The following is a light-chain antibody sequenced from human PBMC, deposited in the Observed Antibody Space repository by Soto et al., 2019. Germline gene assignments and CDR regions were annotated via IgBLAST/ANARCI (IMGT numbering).Light chain of an antibody. V-gene: IGLV2-11*01. J-gene: IGLJ1*01. CDR2: DVS. CDR1: SSDVGVYNY. Sequence: QSALAQPRSVSGSPGQSVTISCTGTSSDVGVYNYVSWYQQYPGKAPKIMIYDVSKRPSGVPDRFSGSKSDNTASLTISGLQAEDEADYYCCSYAGSYTFVFGIVTKV. CDR3: CSYAGSYTFV.